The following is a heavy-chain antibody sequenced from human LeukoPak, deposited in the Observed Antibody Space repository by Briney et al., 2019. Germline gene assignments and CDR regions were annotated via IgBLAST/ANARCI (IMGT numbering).Heavy chain of an antibody. CDR2: INHSGST. D-gene: IGHD5-12*01. CDR1: GGSFSGYY. CDR3: ARGPFHGYSGYRVYYGMDV. Sequence: SSETLSLTCAVYGGSFSGYYWSWIRQPPGKGLEWIGEINHSGSTNYNPSFKSRVTISVDTSKNQFSLKLSSVTAADTAVYYCARGPFHGYSGYRVYYGMDVWGQGTTVTVSS. V-gene: IGHV4-34*01. J-gene: IGHJ6*02.